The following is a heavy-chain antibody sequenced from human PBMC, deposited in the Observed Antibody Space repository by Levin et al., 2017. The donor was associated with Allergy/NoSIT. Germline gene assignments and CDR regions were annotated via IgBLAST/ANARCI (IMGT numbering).Heavy chain of an antibody. V-gene: IGHV3-33*01. CDR2: IWYDGSNK. CDR1: GFTFSSYG. D-gene: IGHD2-2*01. Sequence: QPGGSLRLSCAASGFTFSSYGMHWVRQAPGKGLEWVAVIWYDGSNKYYADSVKGRFTISRDNSKNTLYLQMNSLRAEDTAVYYCARDPREPRYCSSTSCYAPLDYWGQGTLVTVSS. J-gene: IGHJ4*02. CDR3: ARDPREPRYCSSTSCYAPLDY.